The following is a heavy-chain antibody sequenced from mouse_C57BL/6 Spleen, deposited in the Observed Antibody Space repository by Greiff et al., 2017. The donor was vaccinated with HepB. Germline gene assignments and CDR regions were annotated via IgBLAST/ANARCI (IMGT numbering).Heavy chain of an antibody. D-gene: IGHD2-4*01. V-gene: IGHV2-2*01. Sequence: VKLVESGPGLVQPSQSLSITCTVSGFSLTSYGVHWVRQSPGKGLEWLGVIWSGGSTDYNAAFISRLSISKDNSKSQVFFKMNSLQADDTAIYYCARGDYDYDSFAYWGQGTLVTVSA. CDR1: GFSLTSYG. CDR2: IWSGGST. CDR3: ARGDYDYDSFAY. J-gene: IGHJ3*01.